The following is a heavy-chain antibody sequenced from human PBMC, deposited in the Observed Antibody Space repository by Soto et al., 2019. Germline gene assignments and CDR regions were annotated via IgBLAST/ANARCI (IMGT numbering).Heavy chain of an antibody. J-gene: IGHJ4*02. CDR3: ARAGGLGAVAVDY. Sequence: PSETLSLTCTVSGGSISGYYWSWIRQPPGKGLEWIGYIYHSGSTYYNPSLKSRVTISVDRSKNQFSLKLSSVTAADTAVYYCARAGGLGAVAVDYWGQGTLVTVSS. CDR1: GGSISGYY. CDR2: IYHSGST. V-gene: IGHV4-30-2*01. D-gene: IGHD6-19*01.